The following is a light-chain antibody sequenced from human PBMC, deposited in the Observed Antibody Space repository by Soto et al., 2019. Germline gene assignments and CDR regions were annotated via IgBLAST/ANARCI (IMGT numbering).Light chain of an antibody. J-gene: IGKJ5*01. CDR3: HQRTNWPPET. CDR1: QSVSSN. Sequence: EIVMTQSPATLSVSPGERATFSCRASQSVSSNLAWYQQKPGQAPRLLIYGASIRATGIPDRFSGSGSGTDFTLTISSLEPEDFAVYYCHQRTNWPPETFGQGTRLEIK. V-gene: IGKV3D-15*01. CDR2: GAS.